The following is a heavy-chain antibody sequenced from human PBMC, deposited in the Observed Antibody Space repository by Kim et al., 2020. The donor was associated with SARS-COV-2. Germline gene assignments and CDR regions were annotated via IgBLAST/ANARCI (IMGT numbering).Heavy chain of an antibody. Sequence: TTDYAAPVKGRFTISRDDSKNTLYLQMNSLKTEDTAVYYCTTVGATSFDYWGQGTLVTVSS. D-gene: IGHD1-26*01. CDR2: TT. CDR3: TTVGATSFDY. J-gene: IGHJ4*02. V-gene: IGHV3-15*01.